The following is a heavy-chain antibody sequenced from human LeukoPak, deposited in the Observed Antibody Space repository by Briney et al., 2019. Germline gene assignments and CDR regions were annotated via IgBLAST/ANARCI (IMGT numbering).Heavy chain of an antibody. CDR3: ARDQDSGSYYSGAFDI. CDR1: GFTFSSYS. J-gene: IGHJ3*02. V-gene: IGHV3-21*01. D-gene: IGHD1-26*01. Sequence: PGGSLRLSCAASGFTFSSYSMNWVRQAPGKGLEWVSSISSSSSYIYYADSVKGRFTISRDNAKNSLYLQMNSLRAEDTAVYYCARDQDSGSYYSGAFDIWGQGTMVTVSS. CDR2: ISSSSSYI.